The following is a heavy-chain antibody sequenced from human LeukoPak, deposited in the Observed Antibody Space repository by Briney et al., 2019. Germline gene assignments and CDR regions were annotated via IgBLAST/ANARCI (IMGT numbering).Heavy chain of an antibody. J-gene: IGHJ3*02. CDR2: IHYSGST. V-gene: IGHV4-39*07. Sequence: PSETLSLTCTVSGGSISSTYHYWGWIRQSPGKGLEWIGSIHYSGSTYYNPSLKSRVTISVDTSKNQFSLKLSSVTAADTAVYYCARDSGSYYSPKNSDAFDIWGQGTMVTVSS. CDR1: GGSISSTYHY. D-gene: IGHD1-26*01. CDR3: ARDSGSYYSPKNSDAFDI.